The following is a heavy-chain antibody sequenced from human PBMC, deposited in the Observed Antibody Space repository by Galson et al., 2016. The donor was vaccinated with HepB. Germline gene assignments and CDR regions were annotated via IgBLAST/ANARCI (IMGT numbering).Heavy chain of an antibody. CDR1: GFTFSSYK. Sequence: SLRLSCAGSGFTFSSYKMNWVRQAPGKGLEWVASITAGSSYIDYADSVKGRFTISRDNAQNSLYLQMNSLRDDDTAVYYCAREYSRSWYVVEYWGQGTLVTVSS. D-gene: IGHD6-13*01. V-gene: IGHV3-21*01. CDR3: AREYSRSWYVVEY. J-gene: IGHJ4*02. CDR2: ITAGSSYI.